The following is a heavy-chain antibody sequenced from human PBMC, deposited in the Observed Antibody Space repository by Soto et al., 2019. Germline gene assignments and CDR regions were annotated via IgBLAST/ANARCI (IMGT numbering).Heavy chain of an antibody. CDR3: ARGRYGDY. CDR1: GYAFTTYG. D-gene: IGHD1-1*01. J-gene: IGHJ4*02. CDR2: ISAHNGNT. Sequence: QVHLVQSGAEVKKPGASVKVSCQGSGYAFTTYGITWVRQAPGQGLEWMGWISAHNGNTNYAQKLQGRVTVTRDTSTSTAYMELRSLRYDDTAVDYCARGRYGDYWGQGALVTGSS. V-gene: IGHV1-18*01.